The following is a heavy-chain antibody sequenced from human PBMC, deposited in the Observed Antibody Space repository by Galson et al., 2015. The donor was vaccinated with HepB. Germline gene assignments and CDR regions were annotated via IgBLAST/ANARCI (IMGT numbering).Heavy chain of an antibody. CDR3: ARDVRHYYDSSGNYGMDV. D-gene: IGHD3-22*01. Sequence: LRLSCAASGFTFSDYYMSWIRQAPGKGLEWVSYISSSGSYTNYADSVKGRFTISRDNAKNSLYLQMNSLRAEDTAVYYCARDVRHYYDSSGNYGMDVWGQGTTVTVS. CDR2: ISSSGSYT. V-gene: IGHV3-11*05. J-gene: IGHJ6*02. CDR1: GFTFSDYY.